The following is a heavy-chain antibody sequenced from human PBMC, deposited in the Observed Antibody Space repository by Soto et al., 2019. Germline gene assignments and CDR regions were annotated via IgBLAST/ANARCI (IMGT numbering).Heavy chain of an antibody. D-gene: IGHD5-12*01. V-gene: IGHV1-69*06. CDR2: IIPIFGTA. J-gene: IGHJ6*02. Sequence: QVQLVQSGAEVKKPGSSVKVSCKASGGTFSSYAISWVRQAPGQGLEWMGGIIPIFGTANYAQKFQGRVTITADKSTSTAYMELSSLRSEDKDVYYCAREGEGYNSVSYYYYGMDVWGQGTTVTVSS. CDR1: GGTFSSYA. CDR3: AREGEGYNSVSYYYYGMDV.